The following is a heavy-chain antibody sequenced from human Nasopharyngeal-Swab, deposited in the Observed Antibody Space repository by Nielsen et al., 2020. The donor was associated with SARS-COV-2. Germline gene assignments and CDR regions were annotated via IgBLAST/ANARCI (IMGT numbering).Heavy chain of an antibody. Sequence: GESLKISCKGSGYSVTSYWISWVRQMPGKGLEWMGRIDPSDSYTNYSPSFQGHVTISADKSISTAYLQWSSLKASDTAMYYCASPTIAAGSMDVWGQGTTVTVSS. CDR2: IDPSDSYT. D-gene: IGHD6-13*01. CDR3: ASPTIAAGSMDV. J-gene: IGHJ6*02. V-gene: IGHV5-10-1*01. CDR1: GYSVTSYW.